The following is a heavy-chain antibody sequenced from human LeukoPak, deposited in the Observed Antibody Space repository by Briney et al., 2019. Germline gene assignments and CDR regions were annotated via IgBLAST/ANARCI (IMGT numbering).Heavy chain of an antibody. J-gene: IGHJ4*01. V-gene: IGHV3-7*01. Sequence: GGSLRLSCAASGFTFSRYWMSWVRQAPGKGPEWVANIKQDGSEKYYVDSVKGRFTISRDNAKNSLYLQMNSLRAEDTAVYYCARDHLGRAATGPSLVDWGHGTLVTVSS. CDR3: ARDHLGRAATGPSLVD. CDR1: GFTFSRYW. CDR2: IKQDGSEK. D-gene: IGHD6-13*01.